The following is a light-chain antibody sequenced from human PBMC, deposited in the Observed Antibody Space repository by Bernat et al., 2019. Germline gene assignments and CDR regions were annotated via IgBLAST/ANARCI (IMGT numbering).Light chain of an antibody. V-gene: IGKV1-39*01. Sequence: DIQMTQSPSSLSASVGDRVTITCRASENVNNYLHWYQQKPGKAPKLLIYAASTLQSGVPSRFSGSGSGTDFTLTISSLQPEDVATYYCQHSYGTPYSFGQGTKVEIK. CDR1: ENVNNY. CDR3: QHSYGTPYS. J-gene: IGKJ2*03. CDR2: AAS.